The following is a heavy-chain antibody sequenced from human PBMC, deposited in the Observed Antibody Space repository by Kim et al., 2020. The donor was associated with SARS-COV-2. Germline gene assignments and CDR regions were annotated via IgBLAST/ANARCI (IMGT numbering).Heavy chain of an antibody. D-gene: IGHD2-8*01. V-gene: IGHV4-59*01. CDR2: GST. J-gene: IGHJ4*02. CDR3: ARDNGAMVF. Sequence: GSTNYNPSLKSRVTISVDTSKNQFSLKLSSVTAADTAVYYCARDNGAMVFWGQGTLVTVSS.